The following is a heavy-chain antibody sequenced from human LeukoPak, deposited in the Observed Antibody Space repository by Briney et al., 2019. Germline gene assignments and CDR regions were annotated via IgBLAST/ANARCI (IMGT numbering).Heavy chain of an antibody. CDR1: GDSVSSNSAA. V-gene: IGHV6-1*01. CDR2: TYYRSNWYN. J-gene: IGHJ4*02. D-gene: IGHD3-22*01. CDR3: AREGVHYYDSSGYVVGDYFDY. Sequence: SQTLSLTCAISGDSVSSNSAAWNWIRQSPSRGLEWLGRTYYRSNWYNDYAVSVKSRITINPDTSKNQFSLQLNSVTPEDTAVYYCAREGVHYYDSSGYVVGDYFDYWGQGTLVTVSS.